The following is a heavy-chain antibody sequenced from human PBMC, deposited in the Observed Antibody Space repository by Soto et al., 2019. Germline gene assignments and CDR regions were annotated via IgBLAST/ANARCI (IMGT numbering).Heavy chain of an antibody. V-gene: IGHV3-30*18. CDR2: ISYDGSNK. CDR3: AKDRWYSSSWYPSDY. CDR1: GFPFSSYG. Sequence: GGSMRLSCAASGFPFSSYGMHWVRQAPGKGLEWVAVISYDGSNKYYADSVKGRFTISRDNSKNTLYLQMNSLRAEDTAVYYCAKDRWYSSSWYPSDYWGQGTLVTVSS. J-gene: IGHJ4*02. D-gene: IGHD6-13*01.